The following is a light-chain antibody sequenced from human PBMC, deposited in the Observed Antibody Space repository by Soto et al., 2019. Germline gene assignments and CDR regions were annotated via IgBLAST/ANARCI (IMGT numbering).Light chain of an antibody. CDR2: TAS. J-gene: IGKJ2*01. CDR1: RSISSY. CDR3: QQSYSVPFT. Sequence: DIQMTQSPSSLSASVGDRVTITCRASRSISSYLNWYHQKPGTAPKLLIYTASSLQSGVPSRFSGSGSGTDFALTISSLQPEDFATYYCQQSYSVPFTFGQGTKLEI. V-gene: IGKV1-39*01.